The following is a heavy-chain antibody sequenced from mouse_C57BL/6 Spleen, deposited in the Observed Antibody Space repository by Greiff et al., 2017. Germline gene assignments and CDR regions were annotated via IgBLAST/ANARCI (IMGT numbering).Heavy chain of an antibody. Sequence: DVMLVESGGGLVQPGGSLKLSCAASGFTFRDYYMYWVRQTPEKRLEWVAYISNGGGSTYYPDTVKGRFTISRDNAKNTLYLQMSRLKSEDTAMYYCARHLVTTEAMDYWGQGTSVTVSS. CDR2: ISNGGGST. CDR1: GFTFRDYY. CDR3: ARHLVTTEAMDY. J-gene: IGHJ4*01. V-gene: IGHV5-12*01. D-gene: IGHD2-2*01.